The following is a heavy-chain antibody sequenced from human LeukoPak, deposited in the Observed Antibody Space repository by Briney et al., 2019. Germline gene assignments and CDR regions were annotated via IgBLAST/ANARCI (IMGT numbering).Heavy chain of an antibody. V-gene: IGHV3-30*02. CDR2: IRYDGSNK. Sequence: GGSLRLSCAASGFTFSSFSMHWVRQAPGKGLEWVAFIRYDGSNKYYADSVKGRFTISRDNSKNTLYLQMNSLRAEDTAVYYCAKDSDYYGSGSYYTFDYWGQGTLVTVSS. CDR3: AKDSDYYGSGSYYTFDY. J-gene: IGHJ4*02. D-gene: IGHD3-10*01. CDR1: GFTFSSFS.